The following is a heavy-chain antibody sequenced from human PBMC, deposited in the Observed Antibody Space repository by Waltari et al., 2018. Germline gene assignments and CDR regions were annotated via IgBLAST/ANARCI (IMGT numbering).Heavy chain of an antibody. D-gene: IGHD6-19*01. J-gene: IGHJ4*02. V-gene: IGHV5-51*03. CDR2: IYPGDADTGESGI. CDR1: GYTFTYYY. CDR3: ARRTDSSWSFDS. Sequence: EVQLVQSGAEVSKPGASLKIPCKGSGYTFTYYYIPVVRQMHGNGLEWMGLIYPGDADTGESGIRYRPSLQGHGTISADKSINTAYLQWNSLEPSDTAIYYCARRTDSSWSFDSWGQGSLVTVSS.